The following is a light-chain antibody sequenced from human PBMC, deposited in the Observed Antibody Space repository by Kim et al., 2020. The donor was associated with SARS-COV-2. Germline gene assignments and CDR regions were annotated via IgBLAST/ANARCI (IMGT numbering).Light chain of an antibody. CDR2: GAS. J-gene: IGKJ4*01. CDR1: QAINNY. V-gene: IGKV1-12*01. Sequence: DIQMTQSPSSVSASVGDRVTIACRASQAINNYLAWYQQKPGTAPNLLIYGASILQSGVPSRFSGSGSGTYFTLTISGLQPEDSATYYCQQGDSFPFTFGGGTKVDIK. CDR3: QQGDSFPFT.